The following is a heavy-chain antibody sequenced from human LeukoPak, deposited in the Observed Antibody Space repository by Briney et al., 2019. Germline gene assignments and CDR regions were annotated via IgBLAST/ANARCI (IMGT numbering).Heavy chain of an antibody. V-gene: IGHV4-59*01. D-gene: IGHD1-26*01. CDR3: ARVRRSIVGATLFDY. CDR2: IHSSGST. J-gene: IGHJ4*02. CDR1: AGSISNYF. Sequence: SETLSLTCTVSAGSISNYFWNWIRQPPGKGLEWIGYIHSSGSTNYNPSLKSRLTMSVDTSKNQFSLKLSSVTAADTAVYYCARVRRSIVGATLFDYWGQGTLVTVSS.